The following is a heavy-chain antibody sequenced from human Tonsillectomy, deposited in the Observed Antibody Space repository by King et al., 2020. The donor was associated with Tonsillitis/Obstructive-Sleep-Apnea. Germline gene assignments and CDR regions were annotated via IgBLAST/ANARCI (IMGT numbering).Heavy chain of an antibody. CDR1: GFTFRSYA. V-gene: IGHV3-23*04. D-gene: IGHD2-2*01. CDR2: ISGSGGST. J-gene: IGHJ6*02. CDR3: AKDPDIVVDSYAMDV. Sequence: DVQLVESGGGLVQPGGSLRLSCAASGFTFRSYAMNWVRQAPGKGLEWVSVISGSGGSTYYADSVKGRFNISRDNSKNTLYLQMTSLRAEDTAVYYCAKDPDIVVDSYAMDVWGQGTTVTVSS.